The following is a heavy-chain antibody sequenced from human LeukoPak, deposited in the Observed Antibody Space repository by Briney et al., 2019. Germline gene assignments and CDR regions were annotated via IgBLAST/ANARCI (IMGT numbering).Heavy chain of an antibody. CDR3: AREEYSSGWYYFDY. Sequence: PSETLSLTCAVYGGSFSGYYWSWIRQPPGKGLEWIGEINHSGSTNYSPSLKSRVTISVDTSKNQFSLKLSSVTAADTAVYYCAREEYSSGWYYFDYWGQGTLVTVSS. D-gene: IGHD6-19*01. CDR2: INHSGST. V-gene: IGHV4-34*01. CDR1: GGSFSGYY. J-gene: IGHJ4*02.